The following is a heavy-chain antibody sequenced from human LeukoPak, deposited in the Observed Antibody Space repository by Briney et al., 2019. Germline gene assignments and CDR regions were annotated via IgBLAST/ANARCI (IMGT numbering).Heavy chain of an antibody. Sequence: PSETLSLTCTVSGDSISNNIFYCGWIRQPPGKGLEWIGSLYNSGSTYYNPSLKNRVTISVDKSRNQFSLRLSSGTAADTAVHYCATGGSRSYRLFDAWGQGTVVTVSS. J-gene: IGHJ5*02. V-gene: IGHV4-39*01. CDR2: LYNSGST. D-gene: IGHD1-26*01. CDR3: ATGGSRSYRLFDA. CDR1: GDSISNNIFY.